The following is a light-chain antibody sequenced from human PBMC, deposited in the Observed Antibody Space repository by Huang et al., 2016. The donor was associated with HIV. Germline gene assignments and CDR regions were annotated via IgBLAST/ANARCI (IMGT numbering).Light chain of an antibody. CDR3: QQYNNWPRT. Sequence: EIVMTQSPATLSVSPGERATLSCRASPSVSSNLAWYQQKPGQAPRLLIYAASTRATGIPARCSGSGSGTEFTLTISSLQSEDFAVYYCQQYNNWPRTFGQGTKVEIK. J-gene: IGKJ1*01. CDR2: AAS. V-gene: IGKV3-15*01. CDR1: PSVSSN.